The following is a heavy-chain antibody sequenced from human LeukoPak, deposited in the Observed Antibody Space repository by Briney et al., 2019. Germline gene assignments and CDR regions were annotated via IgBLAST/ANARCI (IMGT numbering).Heavy chain of an antibody. CDR3: ARDGANSGSYWYYFDY. CDR2: INPNSGGT. D-gene: IGHD1-26*01. Sequence: ASVKVSCKASEYTFTGYYMHWVRQAPGQGLEWMGWINPNSGGTNYAQKFQGRVTMTRDTSISTAYMELSRLRSDDTAVYYCARDGANSGSYWYYFDYWGQGTLVTVSS. CDR1: EYTFTGYY. V-gene: IGHV1-2*02. J-gene: IGHJ4*02.